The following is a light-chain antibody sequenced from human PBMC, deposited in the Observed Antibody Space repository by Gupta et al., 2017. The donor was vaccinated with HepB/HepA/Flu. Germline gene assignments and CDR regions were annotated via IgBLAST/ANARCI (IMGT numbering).Light chain of an antibody. CDR3: QQYNSYSLT. CDR1: QSISSE. V-gene: IGKV1-5*01. CDR2: DAS. J-gene: IGKJ4*01. Sequence: DIQMTQPPPTLPAFVGDRVTITCRASQSISSELAWYQQKPGKAPKLLIYDASSLESGVPSRFSGSGSGTEFTLTISSLQPDDFATYYCQQYNSYSLTFGGGTKVEIK.